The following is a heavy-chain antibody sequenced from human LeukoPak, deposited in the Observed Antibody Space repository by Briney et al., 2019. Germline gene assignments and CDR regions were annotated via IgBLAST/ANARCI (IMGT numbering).Heavy chain of an antibody. Sequence: ASVKVSCKASGYSFSNYDMHWVRQAPGQGREWMGWINPNFGGTNYARKFQGRVTMTRDTSISTVYMELSRLRSDDTAVYYCATTPEWATIPFGFDYWGQGSLVTVSS. CDR3: ATTPEWATIPFGFDY. CDR2: INPNFGGT. V-gene: IGHV1-2*02. J-gene: IGHJ4*02. CDR1: GYSFSNYD. D-gene: IGHD5-12*01.